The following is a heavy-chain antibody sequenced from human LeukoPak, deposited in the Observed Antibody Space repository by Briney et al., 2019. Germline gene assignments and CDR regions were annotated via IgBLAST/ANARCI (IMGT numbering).Heavy chain of an antibody. CDR3: ARDIATVVHQD. CDR2: ISAYNGNT. V-gene: IGHV1-18*01. Sequence: ASVKVSCKASGYTFTTYGISWVRQAPGQGLEWMGWISAYNGNTNSARKFQGRVTMTTDTSASTAYMELRSLRSDDTAVYYCARDIATVVHQDWGQGTLVTVSS. J-gene: IGHJ4*02. D-gene: IGHD2-15*01. CDR1: GYTFTTYG.